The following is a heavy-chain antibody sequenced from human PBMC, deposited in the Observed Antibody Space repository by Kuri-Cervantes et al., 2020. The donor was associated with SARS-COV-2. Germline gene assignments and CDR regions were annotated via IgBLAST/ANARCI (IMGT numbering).Heavy chain of an antibody. CDR2: INWNGGST. CDR1: GFTFDDYG. J-gene: IGHJ4*02. CDR3: ARGIGIAAAGH. V-gene: IGHV3-20*04. D-gene: IGHD6-13*01. Sequence: GGFLRLSCAASGFTFDDYGMSWVRQAPGKGLEWVSGINWNGGSTGYADSVKGRFTISRDNAKNTLYLQMNSLRAEDTVVYYCARGIGIAAAGHWGQGTLVTVSS.